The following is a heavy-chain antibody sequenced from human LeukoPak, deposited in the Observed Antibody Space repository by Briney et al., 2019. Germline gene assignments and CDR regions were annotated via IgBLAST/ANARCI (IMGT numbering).Heavy chain of an antibody. CDR2: INHSGST. J-gene: IGHJ6*02. CDR1: GGSFSGYY. V-gene: IGHV4-34*01. CDR3: ARITNSLQSYGMDV. D-gene: IGHD4-11*01. Sequence: SETLSLTCAVYGGSFSGYYWSWIRQPPGKGREWSGEINHSGSTNYNPSLKSRVTISVDTSKNQFSLKLSSVTAADTAVYSCARITNSLQSYGMDVWGQGTTVTVSS.